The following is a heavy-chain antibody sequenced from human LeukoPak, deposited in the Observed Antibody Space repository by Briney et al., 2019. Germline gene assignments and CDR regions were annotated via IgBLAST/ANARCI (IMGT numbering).Heavy chain of an antibody. Sequence: GRSLRLSCAASGFTFSSYAMHWVRQAPGKGLEWVAVISYDGSNKYYADSVKGRFTISRDNSKNTLYLQMNSLRAEDTAVYYCARDKSCSSTSCYPTYYFDYWGQGTLVTVSS. CDR3: ARDKSCSSTSCYPTYYFDY. CDR1: GFTFSSYA. CDR2: ISYDGSNK. J-gene: IGHJ4*02. V-gene: IGHV3-30-3*01. D-gene: IGHD2-2*01.